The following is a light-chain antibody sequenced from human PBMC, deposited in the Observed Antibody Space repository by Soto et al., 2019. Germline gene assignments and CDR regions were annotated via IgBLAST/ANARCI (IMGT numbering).Light chain of an antibody. Sequence: DIQMTQSPSTLSASVGDRVTITCRASQSISSWLAWYQQKPGKAPKLLIYKASSLESGVPSRFSGSGSWTEFTLTISSLQPDDFATYYCQQYNSYSLFGQWTKVEIK. V-gene: IGKV1-5*03. CDR1: QSISSW. CDR2: KAS. J-gene: IGKJ1*01. CDR3: QQYNSYSL.